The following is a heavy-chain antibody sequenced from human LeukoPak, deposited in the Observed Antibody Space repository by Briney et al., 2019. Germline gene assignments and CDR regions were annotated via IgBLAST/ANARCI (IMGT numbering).Heavy chain of an antibody. J-gene: IGHJ5*02. D-gene: IGHD2-15*01. Sequence: SETLSLTCTVSGGSISTYYWSWIRQPPGKGLEWIGVIYYTGSTNYNPSLKSRVTISVDTSKNQFSLKLSSVTAADTAIYYCARAVIVVAAATQRNWFDPWGQGTLVTVSS. CDR2: IYYTGST. CDR3: ARAVIVVAAATQRNWFDP. CDR1: GGSISTYY. V-gene: IGHV4-59*12.